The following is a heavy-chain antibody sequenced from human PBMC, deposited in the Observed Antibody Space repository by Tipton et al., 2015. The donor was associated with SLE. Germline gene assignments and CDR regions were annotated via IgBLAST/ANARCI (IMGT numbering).Heavy chain of an antibody. V-gene: IGHV3-7*01. CDR2: ISLDGSQT. CDR3: ARRHFGVVFISAFDI. J-gene: IGHJ3*02. CDR1: GFTFSNFW. D-gene: IGHD3-3*01. Sequence: SLRLSCVVSGFTFSNFWMTWVRQAPGKGLEWLAAISLDGSQTYYVDSVKGRFTISRDNAKNSLYLQLNSLRAEDTAVYYCARRHFGVVFISAFDIWGQGTMVTVSS.